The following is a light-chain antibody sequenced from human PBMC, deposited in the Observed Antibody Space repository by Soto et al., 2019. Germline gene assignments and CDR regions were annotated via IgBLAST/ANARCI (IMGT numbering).Light chain of an antibody. V-gene: IGKV3-20*01. Sequence: EIVLTQSPGTLSLSPGDRATLSCRTSQSVSSSYLAWYQQKPGQAPRLLIYGASRRATGIPDRFSGSGSGKDFTITISRLEPEYFAVYFCQQYASSSYPFGQGTKLEIK. CDR3: QQYASSSYP. CDR1: QSVSSSY. J-gene: IGKJ2*01. CDR2: GAS.